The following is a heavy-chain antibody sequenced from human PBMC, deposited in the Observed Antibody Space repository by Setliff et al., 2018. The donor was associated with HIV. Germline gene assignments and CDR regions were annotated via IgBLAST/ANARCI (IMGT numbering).Heavy chain of an antibody. V-gene: IGHV4-59*08. CDR2: SHYSGSA. D-gene: IGHD3-22*01. J-gene: IGHJ4*02. CDR3: ARFAYYSDSGGYYHH. Sequence: PSETLSLTCTVSGGSISSYYWSWIRQPAGKGLEWIAYSHYSGSADYNPSLKSRVTMSVDTSKNQFSLKLSSVTAADTAVYYCARFAYYSDSGGYYHHWGQGALVTGSS. CDR1: GGSISSYY.